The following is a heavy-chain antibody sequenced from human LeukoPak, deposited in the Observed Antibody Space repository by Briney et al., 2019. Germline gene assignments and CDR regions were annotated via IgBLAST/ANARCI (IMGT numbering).Heavy chain of an antibody. CDR1: GSSISSYY. D-gene: IGHD5-24*01. V-gene: IGHV4-59*08. CDR3: ARLGRWLQYSD. CDR2: IYYSGST. J-gene: IGHJ4*02. Sequence: PSETLSLTCTVSGSSISSYYWGWIRQPPGKGLEWIGYIYYSGSTYYNPSLKSRVTISVDTSKNQFSLKLSSVTAADTAVYYCARLGRWLQYSDWGQGTLVTISS.